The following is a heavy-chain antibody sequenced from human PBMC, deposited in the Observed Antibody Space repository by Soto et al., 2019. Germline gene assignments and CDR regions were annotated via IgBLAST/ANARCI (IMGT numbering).Heavy chain of an antibody. CDR2: ISYDGSNK. Sequence: QVQLVESVGGVVQPGRSLRLSCAASGFTFSSYALHWVRQAPGKGMEWVAVISYDGSNKYYADSVKGRFTISRDNSKNTRYLQMNSLRAEDTAVYYCARDQSSRVVDSQPPGPAFDYWGKGTLGTVSS. CDR1: GFTFSSYA. D-gene: IGHD3-22*01. J-gene: IGHJ4*02. V-gene: IGHV3-30-3*01. CDR3: ARDQSSRVVDSQPPGPAFDY.